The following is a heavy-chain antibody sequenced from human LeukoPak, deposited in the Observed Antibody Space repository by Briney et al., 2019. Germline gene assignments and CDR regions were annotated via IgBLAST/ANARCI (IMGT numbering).Heavy chain of an antibody. CDR3: ARGMGMIGDYYFDY. D-gene: IGHD4-17*01. CDR1: GFTFSSYA. Sequence: GGSLRLSCAASGFTFSSYAMHWVRRAPGKGLEWVAVISYDGSNKYYADSVKGRFTISRDNSKNTLYLQMNSLRAEDTAVYYCARGMGMIGDYYFDYWGQGTLVTVSS. J-gene: IGHJ4*02. CDR2: ISYDGSNK. V-gene: IGHV3-30*04.